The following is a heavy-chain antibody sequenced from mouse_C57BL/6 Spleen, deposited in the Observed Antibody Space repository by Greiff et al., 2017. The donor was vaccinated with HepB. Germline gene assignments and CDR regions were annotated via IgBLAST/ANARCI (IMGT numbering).Heavy chain of an antibody. Sequence: EVLLQQSGAELVRPGASVKLSCTASGFNIKDDYMHWVKQRPEQGLEWIGWIDPENGDTEYASKFQGKATITADTSSNTAYLKLSSLTSEDTAVYYCTTRTVVANYWYFDVWGTRTTVTVSS. CDR2: IDPENGDT. J-gene: IGHJ1*03. D-gene: IGHD1-1*01. CDR1: GFNIKDDY. V-gene: IGHV14-4*01. CDR3: TTRTVVANYWYFDV.